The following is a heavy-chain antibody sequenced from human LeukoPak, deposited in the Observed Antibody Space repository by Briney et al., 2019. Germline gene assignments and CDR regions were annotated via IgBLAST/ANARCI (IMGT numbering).Heavy chain of an antibody. J-gene: IGHJ4*02. CDR3: STEDKYCTGANCGVF. CDR2: IIPDSGGT. V-gene: IGHV1-2*02. Sequence: ASVKVSCKASGYTLTEYYIHWVRQAPGQGLEWMGFIIPDSGGTTYQQNFQGRVTMTRDTSISTFYMELSSLRPDDTAVYYCSTEDKYCTGANCGVFWGQGTLVTVFS. D-gene: IGHD2-8*02. CDR1: GYTLTEYY.